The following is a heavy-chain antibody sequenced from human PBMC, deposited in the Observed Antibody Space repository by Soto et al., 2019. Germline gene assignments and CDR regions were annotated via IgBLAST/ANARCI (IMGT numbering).Heavy chain of an antibody. D-gene: IGHD6-19*01. CDR1: GYTFTGYN. Sequence: PVKVSCKASGYTFTGYNMHWVLQAPGQGLESMGGINPSGGCTNYAQKVKGRGTMTRDTSKRTAYRELSRLSSDDTALYYCARDGAVAGNLNFDYWGQGALVTVSS. CDR3: ARDGAVAGNLNFDY. V-gene: IGHV1-2*02. CDR2: INPSGGCT. J-gene: IGHJ4*02.